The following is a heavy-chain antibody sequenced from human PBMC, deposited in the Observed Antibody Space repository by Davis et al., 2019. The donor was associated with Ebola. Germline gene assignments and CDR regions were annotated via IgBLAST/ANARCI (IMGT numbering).Heavy chain of an antibody. J-gene: IGHJ6*02. CDR2: IWYDEKNK. CDR1: GFTFSSYG. V-gene: IGHV3-33*01. Sequence: PGGSLRLSCAASGFTFSSYGLHWVRQAPGKGLEWVAVIWYDEKNKYHRDSVKGRFTISRDNYKNTLYLQMNSLRAEDTAVYYCARHGYSGHDYRAYFYGMDVWGQGTTVTVTS. CDR3: ARHGYSGHDYRAYFYGMDV. D-gene: IGHD5-12*01.